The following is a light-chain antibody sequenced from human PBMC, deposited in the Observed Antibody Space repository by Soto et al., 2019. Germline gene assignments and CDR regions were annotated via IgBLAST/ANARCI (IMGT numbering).Light chain of an antibody. J-gene: IGKJ1*01. V-gene: IGKV1-5*01. CDR2: DAS. CDR3: KQCDRYSV. Sequence: SPGTQAPSTLSASVGDTVTITCRASQSISVSLAWYQQKPGKAPNLLIYDASTLQGGVPSRFGGSVSVTEFTLTVTSVQREDFATYIWKQCDRYSVFGHGTKVDIK. CDR1: QSISVS.